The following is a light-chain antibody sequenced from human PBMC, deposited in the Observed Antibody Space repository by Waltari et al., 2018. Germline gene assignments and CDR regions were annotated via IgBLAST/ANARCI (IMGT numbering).Light chain of an antibody. Sequence: EIVMTQSPATLSGSPGERATLSCRASPSVSSNSAWYQQKPGQAPRLLSYGASTRATGIPARFSGSGSGTEFTLTISSLQSEDFAVYYCQQYNNWPPSYTFGQGTKLEIK. J-gene: IGKJ2*01. CDR1: PSVSSN. CDR3: QQYNNWPPSYT. V-gene: IGKV3-15*01. CDR2: GAS.